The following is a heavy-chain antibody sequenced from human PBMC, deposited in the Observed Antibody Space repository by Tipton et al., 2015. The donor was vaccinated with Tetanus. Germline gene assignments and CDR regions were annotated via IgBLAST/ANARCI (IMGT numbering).Heavy chain of an antibody. CDR3: ARIGWPENNKPGFDI. D-gene: IGHD1/OR15-1a*01. CDR2: NYYSGSA. V-gene: IGHV4-59*01. J-gene: IGHJ3*02. CDR1: GGSLSGYY. Sequence: TLSLTCTVSGGSLSGYYWNWIRQSPGKGLEWIGYNYYSGSAIYNPSLKSRVTISLDTSKNQISLRLNSVTAADTAVYYCARIGWPENNKPGFDIWGQGTMVTVSS.